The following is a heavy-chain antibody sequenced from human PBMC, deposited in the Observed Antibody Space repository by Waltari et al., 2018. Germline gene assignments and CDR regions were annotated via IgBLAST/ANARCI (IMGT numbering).Heavy chain of an antibody. J-gene: IGHJ4*02. V-gene: IGHV3-30*02. CDR3: ASGGKIVVVPADY. CDR2: IRYDGSDK. D-gene: IGHD2-2*01. CDR1: GFSFRSYG. Sequence: QAQLVESGGGVVHPGGSLRLSCTASGFSFRSYGMHWVRKTPGKVLEWLAVIRYDGSDKYYADSVKGRFTISRDTSKNTLYLQMNSLRSEDTAVYYCASGGKIVVVPADYWGQGTLVTVSS.